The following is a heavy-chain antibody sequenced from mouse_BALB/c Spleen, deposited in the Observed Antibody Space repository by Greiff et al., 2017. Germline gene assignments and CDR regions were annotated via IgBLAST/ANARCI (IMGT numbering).Heavy chain of an antibody. Sequence: EVKLMESGGGLVQPGGSRKLSCAASGFTFSSFGMHWVRQSPEKGLEWVAYISSGSSTIYYADTVKGRFTISRDNPKNTLFLQMTSLRSEDTAMYYCAREVTTASYAMDYWGQGTSVTVSS. J-gene: IGHJ4*01. CDR2: ISSGSSTI. V-gene: IGHV5-17*02. CDR1: GFTFSSFG. D-gene: IGHD2-2*01. CDR3: AREVTTASYAMDY.